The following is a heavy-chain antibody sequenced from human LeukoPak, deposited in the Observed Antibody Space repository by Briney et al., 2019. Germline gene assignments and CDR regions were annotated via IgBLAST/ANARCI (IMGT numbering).Heavy chain of an antibody. V-gene: IGHV4-38-2*01. CDR3: ARQIRGSSSPRNFDY. CDR1: GYSISSGYY. D-gene: IGHD6-6*01. J-gene: IGHJ4*02. CDR2: MHHSGST. Sequence: SSETLSLTCGVSGYSISSGYYWGWIRQPPGKGLEWIGSMHHSGSTYYNASLKSRVTISVDTSKNQFSLKLGSVTAADTAVYYCARQIRGSSSPRNFDYWGQGTLVTVSS.